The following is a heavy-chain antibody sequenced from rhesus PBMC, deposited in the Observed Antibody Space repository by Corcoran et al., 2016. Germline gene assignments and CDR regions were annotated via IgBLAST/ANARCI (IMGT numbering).Heavy chain of an antibody. CDR1: GFTFSSYY. J-gene: IGHJ5-2*02. CDR2: INTGGGST. CDR3: AKDLDV. V-gene: IGHV3-8*01. Sequence: EVQLVESGGGLVQPGGSLRLSCTGSGFTFSSYYMYWVRQETGKGLEWVSAINTGGGSTWYTDAVKGRFTISKENAKNTLYLQMDSLRAEDTAVYYCAKDLDVWGRGVLVTVSS.